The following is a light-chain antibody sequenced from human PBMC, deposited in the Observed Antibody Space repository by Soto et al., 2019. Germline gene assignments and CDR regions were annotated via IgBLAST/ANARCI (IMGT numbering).Light chain of an antibody. J-gene: IGLJ1*01. Sequence: QSALTQPASVSGSPGQSITISCAASSSDVGTYNPVSWYQHHPGKAPKLMIYEGSKRPSGVSDRFSGSKSGNTASLTIYGLQNEDEAAYYCCSYAGSSTPNYVFGSGTKLTVL. CDR2: EGS. CDR3: CSYAGSSTPNYV. CDR1: SSDVGTYNP. V-gene: IGLV2-23*01.